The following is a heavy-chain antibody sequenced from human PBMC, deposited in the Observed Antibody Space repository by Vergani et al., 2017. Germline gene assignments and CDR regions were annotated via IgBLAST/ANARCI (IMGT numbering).Heavy chain of an antibody. D-gene: IGHD2-21*02. CDR3: ARDPRGYGGDPEDYYYGMDV. V-gene: IGHV1-69*08. Sequence: QVQLVQSGAEVKQPGSSVKVSCKASGATFSSNTISWVRQVPGQGLEWMGRIIPVLGKTKYAQDFQGRLTITADTSTSTAYMELTSLRSQDTAVSYCARDPRGYGGDPEDYYYGMDVWGQGTTVTVS. CDR1: GATFSSNT. CDR2: IIPVLGKT. J-gene: IGHJ6*02.